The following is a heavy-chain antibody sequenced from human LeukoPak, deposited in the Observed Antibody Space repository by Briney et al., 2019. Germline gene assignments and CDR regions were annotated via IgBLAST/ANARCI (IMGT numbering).Heavy chain of an antibody. CDR3: ARHPQNYYDSSALPHAFDI. J-gene: IGHJ3*02. Sequence: RPSETLSLTCAVYGGSFSGYYWGWIRQPPGKGLGWIGIVYYSGSTYYNPSLKSRVTISVDTSKNQFSLKLSSVTAADTAVYYCARHPQNYYDSSALPHAFDIWGQGTMVTVSS. CDR1: GGSFSGYY. D-gene: IGHD3-22*01. CDR2: VYYSGST. V-gene: IGHV4-39*01.